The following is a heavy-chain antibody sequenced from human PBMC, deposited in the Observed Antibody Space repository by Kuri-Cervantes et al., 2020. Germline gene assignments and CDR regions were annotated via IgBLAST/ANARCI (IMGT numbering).Heavy chain of an antibody. D-gene: IGHD6-6*01. CDR3: ARNRPSLWGRRYYFDY. CDR2: IIPIFGTT. Sequence: SVKVSCKASGGAFSSYAISWVRQAPGQGLEWMGGIIPIFGTTNYAQKFQGRVTMTRNTSISTAYMELSSLRSEDTAVYYCARNRPSLWGRRYYFDYWGQGTLVTVSS. V-gene: IGHV1-69*05. J-gene: IGHJ4*02. CDR1: GGAFSSYA.